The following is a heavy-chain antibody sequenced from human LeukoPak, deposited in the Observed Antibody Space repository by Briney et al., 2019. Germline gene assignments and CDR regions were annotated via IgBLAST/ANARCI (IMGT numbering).Heavy chain of an antibody. J-gene: IGHJ6*03. CDR2: INHSGST. CDR1: GGSFSGYY. Sequence: SETLSLTCAVYGGSFSGYYWSWIRQPPGKGLEWIGEINHSGSTNYNPSLKSRVTISVDTSKNQFSLKLSSVTAADTAVYYCARRPRTSYYYYYYMDVWGKGTTVTVSS. D-gene: IGHD3-16*01. V-gene: IGHV4-34*01. CDR3: ARRPRTSYYYYYYMDV.